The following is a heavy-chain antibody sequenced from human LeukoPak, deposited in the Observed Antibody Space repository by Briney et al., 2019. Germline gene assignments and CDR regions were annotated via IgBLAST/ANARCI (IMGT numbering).Heavy chain of an antibody. Sequence: SVKVSCKASGGTFSSYAISWVRQAPGQGLKWMGGIIPIFGTANYAQKFQGRVTITADESTSTAYMELSSLRSEDTAVYYCARDGYGPYYFDYWGQGTLVTVSS. CDR3: ARDGYGPYYFDY. CDR2: IIPIFGTA. V-gene: IGHV1-69*01. CDR1: GGTFSSYA. D-gene: IGHD5-18*01. J-gene: IGHJ4*02.